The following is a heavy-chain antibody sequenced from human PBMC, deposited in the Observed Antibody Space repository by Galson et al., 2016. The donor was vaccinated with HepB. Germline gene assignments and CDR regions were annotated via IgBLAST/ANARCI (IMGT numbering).Heavy chain of an antibody. CDR3: ARGTREADY. V-gene: IGHV4-39*01. CDR2: WYYRGSP. CDR1: GGSISSGSFY. Sequence: SETLSLTCAVSGGSISSGSFYWGWIRQPPGKGLEWIGSWYYRGSPFYNPALRSRVSISVDSSKNQLSLQFSSLSAADTAVFYCARGTREADYWGQGTLVTVSS. D-gene: IGHD5-24*01. J-gene: IGHJ4*02.